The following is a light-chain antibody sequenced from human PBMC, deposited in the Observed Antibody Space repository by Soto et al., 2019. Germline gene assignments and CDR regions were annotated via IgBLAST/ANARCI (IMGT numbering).Light chain of an antibody. CDR3: SSATSSNTLV. V-gene: IGLV2-14*01. CDR1: SSDVGGYNY. Sequence: HSVLSQPASVSGSPGQPTIISCNGTSSDVGGYNYVFWYQLHPGTAPKFLIYEVDNRASGVSARFSGSKSGITASLTISGLLAEDEADYFCSSATSSNTLVCGTGSKVTVL. CDR2: EVD. J-gene: IGLJ1*01.